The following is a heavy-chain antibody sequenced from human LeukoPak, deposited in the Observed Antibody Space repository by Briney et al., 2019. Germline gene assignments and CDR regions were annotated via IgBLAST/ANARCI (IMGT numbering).Heavy chain of an antibody. D-gene: IGHD1-26*01. CDR2: ISWDGGST. CDR1: GFTFDDYT. Sequence: PGGSLRLSCAASGFTFDDYTMHWVRQAPGKGLEWVSLISWDGGSTYYADSVKGRFTISRDNSKNSLYLQMNSLRTEDTALYYCAKDIATVVGAGGFDYWGQGTLVTAPS. CDR3: AKDIATVVGAGGFDY. V-gene: IGHV3-43*01. J-gene: IGHJ4*02.